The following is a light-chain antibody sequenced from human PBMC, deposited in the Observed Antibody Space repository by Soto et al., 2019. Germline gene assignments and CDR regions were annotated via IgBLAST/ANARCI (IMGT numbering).Light chain of an antibody. V-gene: IGKV3-15*01. CDR1: QSVSSN. Sequence: VRTQSPATLSVSPGERATLSCRASQSVSSNLAWYQQKPGQAPRLLIYGASTRATGIPARFSGSGSGTEFTLTISSLQSEDFAVYYCQQYNNWRTFGQGTKVDIK. CDR2: GAS. CDR3: QQYNNWRT. J-gene: IGKJ1*01.